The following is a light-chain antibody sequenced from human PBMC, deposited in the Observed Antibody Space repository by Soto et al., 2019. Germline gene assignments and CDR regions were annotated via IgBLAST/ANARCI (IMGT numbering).Light chain of an antibody. Sequence: QSALTQPASVSGSPGQSITISCTGTSSDVGGYNYVSWYQQHPGKAPKLMIYDVSNRPSGVSNRFSGSKSGNTASLTISGLQAEDEADYYCSSSTSSSNLLNVFVNGTKLTVL. CDR1: SSDVGGYNY. CDR3: SSSTSSSNLLNV. J-gene: IGLJ1*01. CDR2: DVS. V-gene: IGLV2-14*01.